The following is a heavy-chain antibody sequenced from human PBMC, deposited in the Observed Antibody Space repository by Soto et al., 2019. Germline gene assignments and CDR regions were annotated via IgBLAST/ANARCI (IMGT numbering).Heavy chain of an antibody. Sequence: QVQLQESGPGLVKPSQTLSLTCTVSGGSISSGGYYWSWIRQPPGKGLEWIGYIYYSGSTYYNRSLKSRVTISVDTSKNQFSLKLSSVTAADTAVYYCAREVPSLNYFDYWGQGTLVTVSS. D-gene: IGHD2-15*01. J-gene: IGHJ4*02. V-gene: IGHV4-31*03. CDR1: GGSISSGGYY. CDR3: AREVPSLNYFDY. CDR2: IYYSGST.